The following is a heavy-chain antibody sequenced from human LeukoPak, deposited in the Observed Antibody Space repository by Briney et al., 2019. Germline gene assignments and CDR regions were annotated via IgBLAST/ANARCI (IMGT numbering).Heavy chain of an antibody. J-gene: IGHJ6*03. D-gene: IGHD2-2*01. CDR1: GGSFSGYY. V-gene: IGHV4-34*01. CDR2: INLGGST. CDR3: ARGRGYCSSTSCYHMDV. Sequence: PSETLSLTCAVYGGSFSGYYWSWIRQPPGKGLEWIGEINLGGSTNYNPSLKSRVTISVDTSKNQFSLKLSSVTAADTAVYYCARGRGYCSSTSCYHMDVWGKGTTVTVSS.